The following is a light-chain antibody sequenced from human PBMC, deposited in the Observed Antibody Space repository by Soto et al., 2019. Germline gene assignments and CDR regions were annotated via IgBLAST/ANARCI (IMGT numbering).Light chain of an antibody. CDR3: QQYGSSPQRT. V-gene: IGKV3-20*01. J-gene: IGKJ1*01. Sequence: EIVLTQSPGTLSLSPGERATLSCRASQSVSSSYLAWYQQKPGQAPRLLIYGASSRATGIPDRFSGSGSGTDFTLTISRLEPEDFAVYYCQQYGSSPQRTFGQGTKVEFK. CDR2: GAS. CDR1: QSVSSSY.